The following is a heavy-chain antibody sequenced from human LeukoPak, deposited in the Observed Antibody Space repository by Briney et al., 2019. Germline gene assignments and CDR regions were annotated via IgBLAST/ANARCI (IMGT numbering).Heavy chain of an antibody. V-gene: IGHV3-21*01. CDR1: GFTFSDYS. CDR2: ISSSSYI. J-gene: IGHJ4*02. D-gene: IGHD4-11*01. CDR3: ARVPTMTTGSYYFDY. Sequence: GGSLRLSCAASGFTFSDYSINWVRQAPGKGLEWVSSISSSSYIYYADSVKGRFTISRDNAKNSLYLQMNSLRAEDTAVYYCARVPTMTTGSYYFDYWGQGTLVTVSS.